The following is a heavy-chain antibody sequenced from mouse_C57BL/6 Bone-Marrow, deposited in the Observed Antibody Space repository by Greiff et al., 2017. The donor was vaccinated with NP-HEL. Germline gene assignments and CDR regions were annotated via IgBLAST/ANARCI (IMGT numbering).Heavy chain of an antibody. CDR1: GYSITSGYY. CDR2: ISYDGSN. D-gene: IGHD2-12*01. J-gene: IGHJ2*01. Sequence: EVHLVESGPGLVKPSQSLSLTCSVTGYSITSGYYWNWIRQFPGNKLEWMGYISYDGSNNYNPSLKNRISITRDTSKNQFFLKLNSVTTEDTATYYCARGGYSDDYWGQGTTLTVSS. V-gene: IGHV3-6*01. CDR3: ARGGYSDDY.